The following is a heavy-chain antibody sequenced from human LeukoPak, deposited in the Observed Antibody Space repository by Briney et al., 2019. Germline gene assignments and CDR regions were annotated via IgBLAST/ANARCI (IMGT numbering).Heavy chain of an antibody. D-gene: IGHD6-19*01. CDR2: INHSGST. V-gene: IGHV4-34*01. CDR1: GGSFSGYY. Sequence: SETLSLTCAVYGGSFSGYYWSWIRQPPGKGLEWIGEINHSGSTNYNPSLKSRVTISVDTSKNQFSLKLSSVTAADTAVYYCARGSSGWYVHYYYYMDVWGKGTTVTVSS. J-gene: IGHJ6*03. CDR3: ARGSSGWYVHYYYYMDV.